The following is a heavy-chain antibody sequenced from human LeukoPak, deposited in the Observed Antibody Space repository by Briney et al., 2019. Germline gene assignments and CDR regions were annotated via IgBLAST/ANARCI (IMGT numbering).Heavy chain of an antibody. J-gene: IGHJ3*01. D-gene: IGHD3-3*01. CDR3: ARGGGLYTGNAFDV. V-gene: IGHV4-34*01. CDR1: GGSFSGYY. Sequence: SETLSLTCAVYGGSFSGYYWSWIRQPPGKGLEWIGEINHSGSTNYNPSLKSRVTISVDTSKNQFSLELSSVTAADTAVYYCARGGGLYTGNAFDVWGQGTMLTVSS. CDR2: INHSGST.